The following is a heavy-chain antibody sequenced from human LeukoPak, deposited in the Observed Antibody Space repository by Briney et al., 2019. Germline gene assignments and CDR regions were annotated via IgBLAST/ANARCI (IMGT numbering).Heavy chain of an antibody. CDR1: GFAFSSYA. CDR3: ARERGYY. Sequence: GGSLRLSCAASGFAFSSYAMHWVRQAPGRGLEWVAHMSKDGNNQHYADSVRGRFTVSRDNSRNMFFVQMDDLRVEDTAVYYCARERGYYWGQGILVTVSS. J-gene: IGHJ4*02. CDR2: MSKDGNNQ. V-gene: IGHV3-30*11.